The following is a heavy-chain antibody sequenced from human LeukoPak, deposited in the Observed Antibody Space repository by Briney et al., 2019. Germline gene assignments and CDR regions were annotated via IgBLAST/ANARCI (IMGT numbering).Heavy chain of an antibody. CDR1: GGSFSGYY. Sequence: SETLSLTCAVYGGSFSGYYWSWIRQPPGKGLDWIGEINHSGSTNYNPSLKSRVTITVDTSKNQFSLKLSSVPAADTAVYYCARGARVLLWFGEQKSRDAFDIWGQGTMVTVSS. CDR2: INHSGST. D-gene: IGHD3-10*01. CDR3: ARGARVLLWFGEQKSRDAFDI. J-gene: IGHJ3*02. V-gene: IGHV4-34*01.